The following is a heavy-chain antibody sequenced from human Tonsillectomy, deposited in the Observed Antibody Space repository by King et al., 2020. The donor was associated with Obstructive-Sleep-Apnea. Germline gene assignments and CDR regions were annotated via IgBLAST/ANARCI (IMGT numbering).Heavy chain of an antibody. CDR1: GYTFSDNY. CDR3: ARGSNGLAYNWFDP. Sequence: QLVQSGAEVKKPGASVKVSCKASGYTFSDNYIHWVRQAPGQGLEWMGWINPNTGGTNYVQKFQDWVTMTRDTSISTAYMELTRVTSDDTAVYYCARGSNGLAYNWFDPWGQGTLVTVSS. V-gene: IGHV1-2*04. J-gene: IGHJ5*02. CDR2: INPNTGGT. D-gene: IGHD6-19*01.